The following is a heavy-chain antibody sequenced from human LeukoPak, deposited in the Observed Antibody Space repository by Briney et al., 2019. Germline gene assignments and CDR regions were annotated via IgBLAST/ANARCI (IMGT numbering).Heavy chain of an antibody. Sequence: PGGSLRLSCAASGFTFSSYGMNWVRQAPGKGLEWVSYISSSGSTIYYADSVKGRFTISRDNAKNSLYLQMNSLRAEDTAVYYCASGGYGDPFDYWGQGTLVTVSS. D-gene: IGHD4-17*01. V-gene: IGHV3-48*03. J-gene: IGHJ4*02. CDR2: ISSSGSTI. CDR1: GFTFSSYG. CDR3: ASGGYGDPFDY.